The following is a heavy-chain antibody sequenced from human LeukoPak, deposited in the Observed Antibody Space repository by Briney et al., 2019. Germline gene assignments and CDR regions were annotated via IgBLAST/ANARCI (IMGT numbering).Heavy chain of an antibody. D-gene: IGHD3-9*01. CDR3: AKDGRPDILTGYYND. V-gene: IGHV3-11*01. CDR1: GFPFSDYY. Sequence: PGGSLRLSCAASGFPFSDYYMSWIRQAPGKGLEWVSYISSSGSTIYYADSVKGRFTISRDNAKNSLYLQMNSLRAEDTAVYYCAKDGRPDILTGYYNDWGQGTLVTVSS. J-gene: IGHJ4*02. CDR2: ISSSGSTI.